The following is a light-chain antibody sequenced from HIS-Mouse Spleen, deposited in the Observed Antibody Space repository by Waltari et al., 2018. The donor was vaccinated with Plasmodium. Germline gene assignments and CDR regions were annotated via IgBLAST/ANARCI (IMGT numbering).Light chain of an antibody. Sequence: QSALNQPASVSGSPGQSITISCTGTSSDVGGYNYVSWYQKHPGQAPTLIIYDVINRPSGVTKRVSGSKAGRTPSLTISGIQAGAEADYYGRSYTNSSTLNYVFGTGNKVTVL. V-gene: IGLV2-14*03. CDR3: RSYTNSSTLNYV. CDR2: DVI. J-gene: IGLJ1*01. CDR1: SSDVGGYNY.